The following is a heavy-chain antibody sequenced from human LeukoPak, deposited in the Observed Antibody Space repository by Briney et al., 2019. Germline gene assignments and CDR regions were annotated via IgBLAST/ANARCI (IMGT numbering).Heavy chain of an antibody. CDR1: GFTFSSYA. Sequence: QAGGSLRLSCAASGFTFSSYAMSWVRQAPGKGLEWVSAISGSGGSTYYADSVKGRFTISRDNSKNTLYLQMNSLRAEDTAVYYCAKGRRSSSWYPPDYFDYWGQGTLVTVSS. J-gene: IGHJ4*02. D-gene: IGHD6-13*01. CDR2: ISGSGGST. V-gene: IGHV3-23*01. CDR3: AKGRRSSSWYPPDYFDY.